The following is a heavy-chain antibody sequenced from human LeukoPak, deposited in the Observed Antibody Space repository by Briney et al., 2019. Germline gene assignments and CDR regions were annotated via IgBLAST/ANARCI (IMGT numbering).Heavy chain of an antibody. J-gene: IGHJ4*02. D-gene: IGHD5-12*01. Sequence: GGSLRLSCAASGFTFSSYAMHWVRQAPGKGLEWVAVISYDGSNKYYADSVKGRFTISRDNSKNTLYLQMSSLRAEDTAVYYCAKCDSGYDPPDYWGQGTLVTVSS. CDR2: ISYDGSNK. V-gene: IGHV3-30-3*02. CDR1: GFTFSSYA. CDR3: AKCDSGYDPPDY.